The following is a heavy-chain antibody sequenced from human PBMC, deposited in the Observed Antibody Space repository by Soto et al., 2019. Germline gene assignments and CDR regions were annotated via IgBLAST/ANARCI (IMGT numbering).Heavy chain of an antibody. D-gene: IGHD6-13*01. CDR3: ARGYSSSWYSDY. Sequence: SETLSLTCTVSGGSISSYYWSWIRQPPGKGLEWIGYIYYSGSTNHNPSLKSRVTISVDTSKNQFPLKLSSVTAADTAVYYCARGYSSSWYSDYWGQGTLVTVSS. CDR2: IYYSGST. V-gene: IGHV4-59*01. CDR1: GGSISSYY. J-gene: IGHJ4*02.